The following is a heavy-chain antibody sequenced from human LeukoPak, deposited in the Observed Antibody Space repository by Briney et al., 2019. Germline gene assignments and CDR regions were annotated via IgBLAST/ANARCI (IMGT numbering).Heavy chain of an antibody. CDR1: GFTFSSYS. D-gene: IGHD3-9*01. Sequence: PGGSLRLSCAASGFTFSSYSMNWVRQAPGKGLEWIGEIYHSGNTNYNPSLKSRVTISVDTSKNQFSLKLSSVTAADTAVYYCARSGYFDPYYMDVWGKGTTVTISS. V-gene: IGHV4-4*02. J-gene: IGHJ6*03. CDR2: IYHSGNT. CDR3: ARSGYFDPYYMDV.